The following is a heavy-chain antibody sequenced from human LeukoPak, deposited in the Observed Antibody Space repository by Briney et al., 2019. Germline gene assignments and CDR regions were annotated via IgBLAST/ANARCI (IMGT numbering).Heavy chain of an antibody. V-gene: IGHV3-23*01. J-gene: IGHJ4*02. D-gene: IGHD6-19*01. CDR3: AKSEEAGSDY. CDR2: ISGSGGST. Sequence: GGSLRLSCAASGFTVSSNYMSWVRQAPGKGLEWVSAISGSGGSTYYADSVKGRFTISRDNSKNTLYLQMNSLRAEDTAVYYCAKSEEAGSDYWGQGTLVTVSS. CDR1: GFTVSSNY.